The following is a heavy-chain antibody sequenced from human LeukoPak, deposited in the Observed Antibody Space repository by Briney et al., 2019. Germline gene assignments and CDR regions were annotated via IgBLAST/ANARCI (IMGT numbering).Heavy chain of an antibody. V-gene: IGHV3-23*01. CDR3: ARHKPTGSYPLEL. CDR2: ISDSGGST. Sequence: GGSLRLSCAASGFTFSTYAMSWVRQAPGKGLEWVSGISDSGGSTYYADSVKGRFTISRDNSKNTLYLQMNSLRAEDTAVYYCARHKPTGSYPLELWGQGTLVTVSS. J-gene: IGHJ4*02. CDR1: GFTFSTYA. D-gene: IGHD3-10*01.